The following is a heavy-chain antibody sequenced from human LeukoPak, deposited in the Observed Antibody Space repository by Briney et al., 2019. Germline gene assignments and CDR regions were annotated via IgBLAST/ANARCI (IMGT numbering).Heavy chain of an antibody. CDR1: GSSISSGYY. V-gene: IGHV4-38-2*02. CDR2: IYYGGST. D-gene: IGHD6-19*01. CDR3: ARTGLTGYSSGWYPAEVDY. J-gene: IGHJ4*02. Sequence: SETLSLTCTVSGSSISSGYYWGWIRQPQGKGLEWIGSIYYGGSTYYNPSLKNRVTISVDTSKNQFSLKLSSVTAADTAVYYCARTGLTGYSSGWYPAEVDYWGQGTLVTVSS.